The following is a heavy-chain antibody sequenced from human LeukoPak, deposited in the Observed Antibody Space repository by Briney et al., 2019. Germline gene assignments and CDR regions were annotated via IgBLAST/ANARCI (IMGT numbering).Heavy chain of an antibody. CDR2: TSGSGGST. CDR3: AKGIAVAGKNFDY. J-gene: IGHJ4*02. Sequence: GGSLRLSCAASGFTFSSYGMNWVRQAPGEGLEWVSGTSGSGGSTYYADSVKGRFTISRDNSKNTLYLQMNSLRVEDTAVYYCAKGIAVAGKNFDYWGQGTLVTVSS. D-gene: IGHD6-19*01. V-gene: IGHV3-23*01. CDR1: GFTFSSYG.